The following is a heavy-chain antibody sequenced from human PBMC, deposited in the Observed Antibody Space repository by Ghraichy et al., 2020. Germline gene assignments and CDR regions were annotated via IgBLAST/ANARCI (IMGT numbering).Heavy chain of an antibody. Sequence: SETLSLTCAVYGGSLGGYYWSWIRQPPGRGLEWIGEINDSGNTKYHPSLESRVTISVDTSDNQFSLKLNSVSAADTAVYFCARAAVGAIPFDYWGQGTLGTVSS. V-gene: IGHV4-34*01. CDR1: GGSLGGYY. D-gene: IGHD1-26*01. CDR3: ARAAVGAIPFDY. CDR2: INDSGNT. J-gene: IGHJ4*02.